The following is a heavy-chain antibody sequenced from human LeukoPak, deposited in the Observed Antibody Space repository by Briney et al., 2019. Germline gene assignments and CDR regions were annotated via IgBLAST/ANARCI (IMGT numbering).Heavy chain of an antibody. CDR1: GGSISSYY. CDR2: IYYSGST. J-gene: IGHJ6*03. V-gene: IGHV4-59*01. CDR3: ARVVLGYYYYYYMDV. D-gene: IGHD3-10*02. Sequence: SETLSLICTVSGGSISSYYWSWIRQPPGKGLEWIGYIYYSGSTNYNPSLKSRVTISVDTSKNQFSLKLSSVTAADTAVYYCARVVLGYYYYYYMDVWGKGTTVTVSS.